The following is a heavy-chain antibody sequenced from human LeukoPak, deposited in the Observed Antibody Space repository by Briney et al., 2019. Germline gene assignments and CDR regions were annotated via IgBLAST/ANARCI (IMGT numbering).Heavy chain of an antibody. V-gene: IGHV4-39*02. CDR2: IYYTGST. J-gene: IGHJ3*01. D-gene: IGHD5-24*01. CDR3: ARYVRLKLKYAFDV. Sequence: PSETLSLTCTVSGGSTSDSSYQWAWIRQPPGKGLEWIGSIYYTGSTYYSPSLESRVTISLDTSMNHFSLMLSSVTSADTAVYYCARYVRLKLKYAFDVWGRGTMVTVFS. CDR1: GGSTSDSSYQ.